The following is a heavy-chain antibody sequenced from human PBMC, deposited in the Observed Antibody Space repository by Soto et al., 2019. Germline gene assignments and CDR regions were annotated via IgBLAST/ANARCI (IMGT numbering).Heavy chain of an antibody. CDR2: IYYSGST. D-gene: IGHD6-6*01. J-gene: IGHJ4*02. CDR1: GGSISSGSYY. CDR3: ARGGDIIAGRKPWAEYYFDY. V-gene: IGHV4-31*03. Sequence: SETLSLTCTVSGGSISSGSYYWSWIRQHPGKGLEWIGYIYYSGSTYYNPSLKSRVTIPVDTSNSQVSLKLRSVQAADTAVYYCARGGDIIAGRKPWAEYYFDYWGQGTLVTVSS.